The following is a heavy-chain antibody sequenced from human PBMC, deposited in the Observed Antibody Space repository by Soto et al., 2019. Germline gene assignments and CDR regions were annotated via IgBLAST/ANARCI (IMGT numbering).Heavy chain of an antibody. J-gene: IGHJ3*02. Sequence: EVQLVESGGGLVQPGGSLRLSCAASGFTFSSYWMSWVRQAPGKGLEWVANIKQDGSEKYYVDSVKGRFTISRDNAKNSQYLQMNSLRAEDTAVYYCARERHFADPYYYDSSGYYLLPPLDAFDIWGQGTMVTVSS. D-gene: IGHD3-22*01. V-gene: IGHV3-7*05. CDR1: GFTFSSYW. CDR2: IKQDGSEK. CDR3: ARERHFADPYYYDSSGYYLLPPLDAFDI.